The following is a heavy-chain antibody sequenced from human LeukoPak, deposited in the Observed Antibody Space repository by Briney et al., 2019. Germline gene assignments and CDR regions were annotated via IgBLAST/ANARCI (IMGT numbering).Heavy chain of an antibody. J-gene: IGHJ6*03. Sequence: SVKVSCKASGGTFSSYAISWVRRAPGQGLEWMGGIIPIFGTANYAQKFQGRVTITADESTSTAYMELSSLRSEDTAVYYCARVGGPYGSGSYGRYYYYYYMDVWGKGTTVTVSS. CDR2: IIPIFGTA. D-gene: IGHD3-10*01. CDR3: ARVGGPYGSGSYGRYYYYYYMDV. V-gene: IGHV1-69*13. CDR1: GGTFSSYA.